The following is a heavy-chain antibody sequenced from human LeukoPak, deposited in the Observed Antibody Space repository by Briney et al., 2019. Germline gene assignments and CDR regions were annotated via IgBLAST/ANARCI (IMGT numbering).Heavy chain of an antibody. CDR2: VCGSGGST. CDR1: AFTLSSYA. V-gene: IGHV3-23*01. CDR3: AKQDSPAAAPHYFDY. Sequence: GVSLRLSCAASAFTLSSYAMMRVRQAPGKGRKGVSAVCGSGGSTDYADYVKGRFTISRDNSKNTLYLQMNSLRAEDTAVYYCAKQDSPAAAPHYFDYWGQGTLVTVSS. D-gene: IGHD2-2*01. J-gene: IGHJ4*02.